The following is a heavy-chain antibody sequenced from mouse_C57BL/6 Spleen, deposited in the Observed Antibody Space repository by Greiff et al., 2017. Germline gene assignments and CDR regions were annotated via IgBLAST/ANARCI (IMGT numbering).Heavy chain of an antibody. J-gene: IGHJ3*01. CDR1: GYTFTSYW. D-gene: IGHD2-4*01. Sequence: VQRVESGAELAKPGASVKLSCKASGYTFTSYWMHWVKQRPGQGLEWIGYINPSSGYTKYNQKFKDKATLTADKSSSTAYMQLSSLTYEDSAVYYCARSDGYYDYASWFAYWGQGTLVTVSA. CDR2: INPSSGYT. CDR3: ARSDGYYDYASWFAY. V-gene: IGHV1-7*01.